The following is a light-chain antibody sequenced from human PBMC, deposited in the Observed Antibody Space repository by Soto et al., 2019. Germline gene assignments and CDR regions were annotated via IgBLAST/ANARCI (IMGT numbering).Light chain of an antibody. CDR2: GAS. CDR1: QTVSSN. Sequence: EIVMTQSPATLSVSPGERATLSCRASQTVSSNLAWYQQKPGQAPRLLIHGASTRAAGIPARFSGSGSGTEFTLTISSQQSEDFAVYYCQQSNDWPPFTVGPGTRVDIK. J-gene: IGKJ3*01. CDR3: QQSNDWPPFT. V-gene: IGKV3-15*01.